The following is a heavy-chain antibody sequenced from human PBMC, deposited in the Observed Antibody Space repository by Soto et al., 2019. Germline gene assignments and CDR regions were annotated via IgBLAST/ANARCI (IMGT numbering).Heavy chain of an antibody. CDR3: ACWWHIVLVAPSDFDR. V-gene: IGHV3-74*01. Sequence: QVVESGGRLVPPGGSLRLSCAASGFPFTNYWMNWVRQTPGKGLMWVSRISPDGSDVGYADSVEGRFTVSRDNAKNTLYLQMHSLRAEDTAMYYCACWWHIVLVAPSDFDRWGQGTLVTVSS. D-gene: IGHD2-21*01. CDR1: GFPFTNYW. CDR2: ISPDGSDV. J-gene: IGHJ4*02.